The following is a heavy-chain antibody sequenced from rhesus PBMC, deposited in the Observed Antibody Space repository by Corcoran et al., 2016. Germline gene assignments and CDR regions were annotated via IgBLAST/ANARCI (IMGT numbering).Heavy chain of an antibody. Sequence: QVQLQESGPGLRKPAETLPLTCAVSGGSSGDSCSGNRIRTHPGKGLEWIGCIAYRVRTNYTPSLKSRVTISRDTAENQFSLKLSSVTAADTAVYYCARDRGGNDLFFEYWGQGVLVTVSS. CDR2: IAYRVRT. CDR1: GGSSGDSCS. V-gene: IGHV4-122*02. D-gene: IGHD1-14*01. CDR3: ARDRGGNDLFFEY. J-gene: IGHJ4*01.